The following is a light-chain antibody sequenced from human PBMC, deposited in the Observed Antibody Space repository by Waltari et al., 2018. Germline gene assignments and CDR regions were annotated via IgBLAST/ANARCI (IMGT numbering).Light chain of an antibody. J-gene: IGLJ2*01. CDR3: QTWVNGTVI. CDR1: KLGSTS. V-gene: IGLV3-1*01. Sequence: SYELTQPPSVSVSPGQTVTLTCSGDKLGSTSTWVYQQRAGQSPIMVIFQDKKRPTGIPERFSGSNSGNTAALTISGAQSMDEADYYCQTWVNGTVIFGGGTKVTVL. CDR2: QDK.